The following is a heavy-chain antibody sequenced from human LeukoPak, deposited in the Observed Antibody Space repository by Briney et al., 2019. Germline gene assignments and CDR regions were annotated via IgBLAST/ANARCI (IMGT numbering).Heavy chain of an antibody. J-gene: IGHJ5*02. CDR1: GVSINTCCYY. Sequence: SETLSLTCAVSGVSINTCCYYWTWIRQPPGKGLEWIGYKYYSGSTRYNSSLRSRLTISLDTSKNQFSLRLTSVTAADTAVYYCARERADLYCSSTSCTYENWFDPWGQGTLVTVSS. D-gene: IGHD2-2*01. V-gene: IGHV4-61*01. CDR3: ARERADLYCSSTSCTYENWFDP. CDR2: KYYSGST.